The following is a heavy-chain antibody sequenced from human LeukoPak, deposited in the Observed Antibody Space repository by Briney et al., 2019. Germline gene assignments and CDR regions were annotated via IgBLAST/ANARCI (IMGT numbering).Heavy chain of an antibody. CDR2: VNDRGTGT. CDR3: ARGNYGSRGSDY. CDR1: GFTFSKYA. D-gene: IGHD3-10*01. Sequence: GGSLRLSCAASGFTFSKYAMSWVRQAPGKGLEWVSTVNDRGTGTYYADSVKGRFTISRDNSKNTLSLQMNSLRAEDTAVYYCARGNYGSRGSDYWGQGTLVTVSS. J-gene: IGHJ4*02. V-gene: IGHV3-23*01.